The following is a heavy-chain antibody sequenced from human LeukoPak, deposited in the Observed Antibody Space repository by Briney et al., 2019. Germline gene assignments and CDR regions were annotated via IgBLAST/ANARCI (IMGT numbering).Heavy chain of an antibody. V-gene: IGHV4-4*07. J-gene: IGHJ5*02. D-gene: IGHD3-10*01. CDR2: IYTSGST. Sequence: SETLSLTCTVSGGSISSYYWSWIRQPAGKGLEWIGRIYTSGSTNYNPSLKSRVTMSVDTPKKQFSLNLRSVIAADTAVYYCVRGPYGSSISNWFDPWGQGLLVTVSS. CDR1: GGSISSYY. CDR3: VRGPYGSSISNWFDP.